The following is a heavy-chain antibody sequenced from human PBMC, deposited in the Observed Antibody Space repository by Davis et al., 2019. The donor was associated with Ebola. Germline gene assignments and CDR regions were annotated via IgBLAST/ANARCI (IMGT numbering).Heavy chain of an antibody. CDR2: IRYDGSRE. D-gene: IGHD4-11*01. J-gene: IGHJ4*02. Sequence: GGSLRLSCAASGFTFSSYGIHWVRQAPGKGLEWVSFIRYDGSREYYADSVKGRFTISRDNAKNSLYLQMNSLGAEDTAVYYCARDSDDYSFDYWGQGTLVTVSS. CDR3: ARDSDDYSFDY. V-gene: IGHV3-30*02. CDR1: GFTFSSYG.